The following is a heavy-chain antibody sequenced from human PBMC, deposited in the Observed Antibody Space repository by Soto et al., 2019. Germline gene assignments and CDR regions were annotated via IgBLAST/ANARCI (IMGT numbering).Heavy chain of an antibody. V-gene: IGHV1-69*13. CDR3: ARGRYYYYGMDV. CDR2: IIPIFGTA. Sequence: SVKVSCKASGGTFSSYAISWVRQAPGQGLEWMGGIIPIFGTANYAQKFQGRVTITADESTSTAYMELSSLRSEDTAVYYCARGRYYYYGMDVWGQGTTVTVSS. J-gene: IGHJ6*02. CDR1: GGTFSSYA.